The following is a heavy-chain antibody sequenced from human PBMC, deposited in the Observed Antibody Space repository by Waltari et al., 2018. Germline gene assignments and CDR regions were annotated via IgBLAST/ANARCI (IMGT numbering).Heavy chain of an antibody. Sequence: VQLQESGPGLVQPSETLSLTCTVSGGSILTYYWSWLRQPAGKGLEWIGRIYATGSNNYNPALKSRVTMSVDTSKNQFSLKLSSVTAADTAVYYCARLPYNNIYFYYYMDVWGKGTTVTVSS. J-gene: IGHJ6*03. D-gene: IGHD3-10*01. CDR1: GGSILTYY. CDR2: IYATGSN. V-gene: IGHV4-4*07. CDR3: ARLPYNNIYFYYYMDV.